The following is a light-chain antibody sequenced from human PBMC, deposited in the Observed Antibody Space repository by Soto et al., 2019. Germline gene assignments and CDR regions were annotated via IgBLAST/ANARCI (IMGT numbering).Light chain of an antibody. CDR3: QQRSNWLLT. J-gene: IGKJ5*01. CDR2: DAS. V-gene: IGKV3-11*01. Sequence: EIVMTQSPATLSVSPGERATLSCRASQSVSIHLAWYQQKPGQAPRLLIYDASNRATGIPARFSGSGSGTDFTLTISSLEPEDFAVYYCQQRSNWLLTFGQGTRLEI. CDR1: QSVSIH.